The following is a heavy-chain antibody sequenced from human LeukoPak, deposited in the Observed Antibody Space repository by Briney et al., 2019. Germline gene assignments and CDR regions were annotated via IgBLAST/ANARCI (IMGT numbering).Heavy chain of an antibody. V-gene: IGHV3-48*03. Sequence: PGGSLRLSCAASGFTFSSYEMNWVRQAPGKGLEWVSYISISGSTIYNADSVKGRFTISRDNAKTSLYLQMNSLRAEDTAVYYWVRGGGSCCRFNAFDVWGQGTMATVSS. CDR2: ISISGSTI. J-gene: IGHJ3*01. CDR3: VRGGGSCCRFNAFDV. D-gene: IGHD2-15*01. CDR1: GFTFSSYE.